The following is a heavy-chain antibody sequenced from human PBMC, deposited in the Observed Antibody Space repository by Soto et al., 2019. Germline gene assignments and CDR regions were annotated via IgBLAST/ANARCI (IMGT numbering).Heavy chain of an antibody. CDR2: ISGSGGST. CDR3: AKDGTQQPDSYYDFWSGYAPYYYYYYMDV. D-gene: IGHD3-3*01. J-gene: IGHJ6*03. CDR1: GFTFSSYA. Sequence: EVQLLESGGGLVQPGGSLRLSCAASGFTFSSYAMSWVRQAPGKGLEWVSAISGSGGSTYYADSVKGRFTISRDNSKNTLYLQMNSLRAEDTAVYYCAKDGTQQPDSYYDFWSGYAPYYYYYYMDVWGKGTTVTVSS. V-gene: IGHV3-23*01.